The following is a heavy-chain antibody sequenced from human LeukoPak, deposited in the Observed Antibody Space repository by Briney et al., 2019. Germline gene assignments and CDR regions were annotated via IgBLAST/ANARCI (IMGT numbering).Heavy chain of an antibody. CDR3: ARVGYGDYVRPFDY. CDR2: INHSGST. J-gene: IGHJ4*02. V-gene: IGHV4-34*01. D-gene: IGHD4-17*01. CDR1: GGSFSGYY. Sequence: PSETLSLTCAVDGGSFSGYYWSLIRQPPGKGLEWIGEINHSGSTNYNPSLKSRVTISVDTSKNQFSLKLSSVTAADTAVYYCARVGYGDYVRPFDYWGQGTLVTVSS.